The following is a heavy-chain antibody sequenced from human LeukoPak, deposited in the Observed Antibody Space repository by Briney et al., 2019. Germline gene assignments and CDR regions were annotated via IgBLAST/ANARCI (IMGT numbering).Heavy chain of an antibody. CDR2: INPNSGGT. CDR1: GYTFTGYY. J-gene: IGHJ4*02. CDR3: ARVSGAAAGTVTVY. Sequence: AAVKVSCKASGYTFTGYYMHWVRQAPGQGLEWMGWINPNSGGTNYAQKFHGRVTMTRDTSISTAYMVLSRLRSDDTAVYYCARVSGAAAGTVTVYWGQGALVTVSS. V-gene: IGHV1-2*02. D-gene: IGHD6-13*01.